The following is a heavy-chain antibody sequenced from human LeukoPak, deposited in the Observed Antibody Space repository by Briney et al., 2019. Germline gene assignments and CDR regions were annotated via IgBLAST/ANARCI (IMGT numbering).Heavy chain of an antibody. Sequence: PGGSLRLSCAASGFTFSSYGMHWVRQAPGKGLEWVAVIWYDGSNKYYADSVKGRFTISRDNSKNTLHLQMNSLRAEDTAVYYCARDRCGYSSTCPFGYWGQGTLVTVSS. V-gene: IGHV3-33*01. D-gene: IGHD6-13*01. J-gene: IGHJ4*02. CDR1: GFTFSSYG. CDR2: IWYDGSNK. CDR3: ARDRCGYSSTCPFGY.